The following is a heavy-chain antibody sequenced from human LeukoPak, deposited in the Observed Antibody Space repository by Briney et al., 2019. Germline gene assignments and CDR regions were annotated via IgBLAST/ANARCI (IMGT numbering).Heavy chain of an antibody. J-gene: IGHJ4*02. CDR1: GFTFSSYG. CDR2: IWYDGSNK. V-gene: IGHV3-33*01. D-gene: IGHD3-22*01. Sequence: GGSLRLSCAASGFTFSSYGMHWVRQAPGKGLEWVAVIWYDGSNKYYADSVKGRSTISRDNSKNTLYLQMNSLRAEDTAVYYCARARSGYYYDYWGQGTLVTVSS. CDR3: ARARSGYYYDY.